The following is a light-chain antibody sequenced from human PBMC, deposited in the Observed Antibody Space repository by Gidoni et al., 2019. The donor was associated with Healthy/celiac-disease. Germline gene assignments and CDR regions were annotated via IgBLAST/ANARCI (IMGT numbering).Light chain of an antibody. CDR3: QQYNNWPPA. J-gene: IGKJ2*01. CDR2: GAA. V-gene: IGKV3-15*01. CDR1: QSVSSN. Sequence: EIVMTQSPATLSVSPGERATLSCRASQSVSSNLAWYQQKPGQAPRLLIYGAATRATGSPARFSGSGSGTEFTLTISSLQSEDFAVYYCQQYNNWPPAFXXXTKLEIK.